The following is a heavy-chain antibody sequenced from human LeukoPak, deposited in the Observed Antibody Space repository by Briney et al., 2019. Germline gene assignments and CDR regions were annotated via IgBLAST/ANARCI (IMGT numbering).Heavy chain of an antibody. V-gene: IGHV4-39*01. CDR3: ARLVPNDPSGYYFVPGGHLDF. CDR1: GDSINSRRYF. D-gene: IGHD3-22*01. CDR2: IYFSGST. Sequence: PSETLSLTCSVSGDSINSRRYFWTWIRQPPGKEFEWLGSIYFSGSTYYNPPLKSRVTMSIDTSKNQFSLKLSSVTAADTALYYCARLVPNDPSGYYFVPGGHLDFWGQGSLVTVSS. J-gene: IGHJ4*02.